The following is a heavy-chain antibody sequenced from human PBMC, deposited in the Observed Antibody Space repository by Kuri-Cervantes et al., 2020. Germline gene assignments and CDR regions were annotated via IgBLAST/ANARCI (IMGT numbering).Heavy chain of an antibody. CDR2: INPSGGST. D-gene: IGHD6-19*01. CDR3: ARGRRMAVAGTWFDY. V-gene: IGHV1-46*01. Sequence: ASVKVSCKASGYTFTSYYMHWVRQAPGQGLEWMGIINPSGGSTSYAQKFQGRVTMTRVTSTSTVYMELSSLRSEDTAVYYCARGRRMAVAGTWFDYWGQGTLVTVSS. CDR1: GYTFTSYY. J-gene: IGHJ4*02.